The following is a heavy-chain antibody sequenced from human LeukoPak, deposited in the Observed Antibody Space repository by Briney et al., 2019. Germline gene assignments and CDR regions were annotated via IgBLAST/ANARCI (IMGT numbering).Heavy chain of an antibody. D-gene: IGHD2-2*02. J-gene: IGHJ4*02. CDR2: IKQDGSEK. CDR1: GFTFSSYW. CDR3: ARFVVVPAAIGYFDY. V-gene: IGHV3-7*01. Sequence: PGGSLRLSCAASGFTFSSYWMSWVRQAPGKGLEWVANIKQDGSEKYYVDSVKGRFTISRDNAKNSLYLQMNSLRAEDTAVYYCARFVVVPAAIGYFDYWGQGTLVTVSS.